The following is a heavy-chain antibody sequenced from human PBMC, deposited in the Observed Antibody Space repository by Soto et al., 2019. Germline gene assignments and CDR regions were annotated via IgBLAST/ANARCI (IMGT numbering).Heavy chain of an antibody. CDR2: IVVGSGNT. CDR1: GLSFTSSA. V-gene: IGHV1-58*01. J-gene: IGHJ6*02. CDR3: GASNLDFWSGYYFWHYYYGMDV. D-gene: IGHD3-3*01. Sequence: GTPVKVSCESCGLSFTSSAVQGVRPARGQRLEWIGWIVVGSGNTNYAQKFQERVTITRDMSTSTAYMELSSLRPEDTAVYYCGASNLDFWSGYYFWHYYYGMDVWGQGTTVPVSS.